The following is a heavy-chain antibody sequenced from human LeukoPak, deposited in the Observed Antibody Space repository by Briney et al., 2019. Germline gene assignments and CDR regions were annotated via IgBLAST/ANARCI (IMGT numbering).Heavy chain of an antibody. Sequence: PGGSLRLSCAASGFTFSSYAMSWVRQAPGKGREWGSAIRGIGGSTYYADSVKGRFTISRDNSKNTLYLQMNSLRAEDTAVYYCAKDHSCSGGSSYRFLFNWGFNYWGQGTLVTVSS. CDR2: IRGIGGST. CDR3: AKDHSCSGGSSYRFLFNWGFNY. D-gene: IGHD2-15*01. J-gene: IGHJ4*02. V-gene: IGHV3-23*01. CDR1: GFTFSSYA.